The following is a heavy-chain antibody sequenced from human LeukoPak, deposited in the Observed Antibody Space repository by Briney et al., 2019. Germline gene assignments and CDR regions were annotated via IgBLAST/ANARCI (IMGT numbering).Heavy chain of an antibody. D-gene: IGHD4-17*01. CDR2: INHSGST. J-gene: IGHJ4*02. Sequence: SETLSLTCAVYGGSFSGYYWSWIRQPPGKGLEWIGEINHSGSTSYNPSLKSRVTIPVDTSKNQFSLKLSSVTAADTAVYYCARADYGDYVFWGQGTLVTVSS. CDR3: ARADYGDYVF. CDR1: GGSFSGYY. V-gene: IGHV4-34*01.